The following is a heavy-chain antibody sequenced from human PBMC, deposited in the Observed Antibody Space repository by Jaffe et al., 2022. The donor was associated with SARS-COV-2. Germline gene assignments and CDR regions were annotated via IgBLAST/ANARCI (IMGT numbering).Heavy chain of an antibody. CDR3: ARELLGSGWYNPYYYYGMDV. Sequence: QVQLVESGGGLVKPGGSLRLSCAASGFTFSDYYMSWIRQAPGKGLEWVSYISSSGSTIYYADSVKGRFTISRDNAKNSLYLQMNSLRAEDTAVYYCARELLGSGWYNPYYYYGMDVWGQGTTVTVSS. V-gene: IGHV3-11*01. D-gene: IGHD6-19*01. J-gene: IGHJ6*02. CDR2: ISSSGSTI. CDR1: GFTFSDYY.